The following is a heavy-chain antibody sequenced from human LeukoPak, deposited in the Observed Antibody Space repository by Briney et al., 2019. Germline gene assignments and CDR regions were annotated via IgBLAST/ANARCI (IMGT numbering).Heavy chain of an antibody. CDR1: GGSISSYY. Sequence: PSETLSLTCTVSGGSISSYYWSWIRQPPGKGLEWIGYIYYSGSTNYNPSLKSRVTISVDTSKNQFSLKLSSVTAADTAVYYCARLDRYCSSTNCYGGWVATYMDVWGKGTTVTVSS. J-gene: IGHJ6*03. CDR3: ARLDRYCSSTNCYGGWVATYMDV. CDR2: IYYSGST. V-gene: IGHV4-59*01. D-gene: IGHD2-2*01.